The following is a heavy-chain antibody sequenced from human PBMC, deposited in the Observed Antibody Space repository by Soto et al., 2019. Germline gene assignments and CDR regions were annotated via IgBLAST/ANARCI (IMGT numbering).Heavy chain of an antibody. V-gene: IGHV3-53*01. J-gene: IGHJ6*02. CDR1: GFTCSSNY. Sequence: GGSLRLSCPSSGFTCSSNYMSWVRQAPGKGLEWVSVIYSGGSTYYADSVKGRFTISRDNSKNTLYLQMNSLRAEDTAVYYCASTVGTTGYNYYYYGMDVWGQGTTVTVSS. CDR3: ASTVGTTGYNYYYYGMDV. D-gene: IGHD6-13*01. CDR2: IYSGGST.